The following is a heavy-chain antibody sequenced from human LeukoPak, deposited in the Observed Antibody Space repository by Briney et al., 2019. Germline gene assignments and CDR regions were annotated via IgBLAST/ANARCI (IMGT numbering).Heavy chain of an antibody. V-gene: IGHV3-48*04. CDR1: GFTFSSYS. J-gene: IGHJ5*02. Sequence: GGSLRLFRSASGFTFSSYSMNWVRQAPGKGLEGVSYISSCSSTIYYPHFVKGRFTITTDNATNSLYLQMTRLRAEDTAVYSCTRPSFDPWGQGTLVTVSS. CDR2: ISSCSSTI. CDR3: TRPSFDP.